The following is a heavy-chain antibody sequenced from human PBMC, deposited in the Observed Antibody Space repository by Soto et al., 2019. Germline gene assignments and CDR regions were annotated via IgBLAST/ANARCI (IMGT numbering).Heavy chain of an antibody. D-gene: IGHD2-2*01. CDR2: ISYDGSNK. Sequence: QVQLVESGGGVVQPGRSLRLSCAASGFTFSSYAMHWVRQAPGKGLEWVAVISYDGSNKYYADSVKGRFTISRDNSKNTLYRQMNSLRAEDTAVYHCARRRAYCSSTSCYAPSDYYYGMDVWGQGTTVTVSS. V-gene: IGHV3-30*14. CDR1: GFTFSSYA. CDR3: ARRRAYCSSTSCYAPSDYYYGMDV. J-gene: IGHJ6*02.